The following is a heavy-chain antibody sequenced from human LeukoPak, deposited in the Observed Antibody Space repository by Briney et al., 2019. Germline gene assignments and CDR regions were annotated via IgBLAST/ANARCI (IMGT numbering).Heavy chain of an antibody. J-gene: IGHJ1*01. D-gene: IGHD6-13*01. CDR3: ARNPGIAARGCFQH. Sequence: SETLSLTCAVYGGSFSGYYWSWIRQPPGKGLEWIGKINHSGSTNYNPSLKSRVTISVDTSKNQFSLKLSSVTAADTAVYYCARNPGIAARGCFQHWGQGTLVTVSS. CDR2: INHSGST. V-gene: IGHV4-34*01. CDR1: GGSFSGYY.